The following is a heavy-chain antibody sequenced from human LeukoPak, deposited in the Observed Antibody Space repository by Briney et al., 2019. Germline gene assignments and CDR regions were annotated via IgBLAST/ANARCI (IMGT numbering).Heavy chain of an antibody. V-gene: IGHV1-69*13. Sequence: ASVKVSCKASGGTFSSYAISWVRQAPAQGLEWMGEIIPIFGTANYAQKFQGRVTITADESTSTAYMELSSLRSEDTAVYYCARGRGSSSWYNYWGQGTLVTVSS. CDR2: IIPIFGTA. CDR3: ARGRGSSSWYNY. J-gene: IGHJ4*02. CDR1: GGTFSSYA. D-gene: IGHD6-13*01.